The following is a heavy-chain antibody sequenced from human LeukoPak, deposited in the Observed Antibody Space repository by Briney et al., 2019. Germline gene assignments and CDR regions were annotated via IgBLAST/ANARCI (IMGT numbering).Heavy chain of an antibody. CDR1: GGIFSSYT. CDR3: ARDDADSAYADGDY. CDR2: IIPLLGIA. J-gene: IGHJ4*02. V-gene: IGHV1-69*04. D-gene: IGHD5-12*01. Sequence: SVKVSCKASGGIFSSYTISWVRQAPGQGLEWMGRIIPLLGIANYAQKFQGRVTIIADKSTSTAYMELRSLRSEDTAVYYCARDDADSAYADGDYXGQGTLVTVSS.